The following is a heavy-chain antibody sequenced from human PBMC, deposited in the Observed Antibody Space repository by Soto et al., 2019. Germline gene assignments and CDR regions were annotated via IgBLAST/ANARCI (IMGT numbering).Heavy chain of an antibody. D-gene: IGHD2-15*01. CDR3: AKDGTTGGQHYYGMDV. CDR1: GFTFNDYV. V-gene: IGHV3-23*01. J-gene: IGHJ6*02. Sequence: PGGSMSLSCEASGFTFNDYVMNWVRQGPGKGLEWVSTIVRGDDKYYADSVKGRFTISRDTSKNTLFLQMNSLRAEDTALYFCAKDGTTGGQHYYGMDVWGQGTTVTVSS. CDR2: IVRGDDK.